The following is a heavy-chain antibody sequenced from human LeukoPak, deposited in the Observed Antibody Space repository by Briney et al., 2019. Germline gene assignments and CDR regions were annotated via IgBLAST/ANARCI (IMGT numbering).Heavy chain of an antibody. V-gene: IGHV4-59*01. CDR1: GGSLSSYY. CDR3: ARGRRWLQSIDY. J-gene: IGHJ4*02. D-gene: IGHD5-24*01. CDR2: IYYSGST. Sequence: PSETLPLTCTVSGGSLSSYYWSWIRQPPGKGLEWIGYIYYSGSTNYNPSLKSRVTISVDTSKNQFSLKLSSVTAADTAVYYCARGRRWLQSIDYWGQGTLVTVSS.